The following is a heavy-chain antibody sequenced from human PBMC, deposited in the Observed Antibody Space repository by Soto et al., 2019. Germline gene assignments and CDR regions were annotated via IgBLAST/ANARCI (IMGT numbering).Heavy chain of an antibody. CDR3: ARPITVAHAFDI. D-gene: IGHD4-17*01. J-gene: IGHJ3*02. Sequence: QVQLQQWGAGLLKPSETLSLTCAVYGGSFSGYYWSWIRHPPGKGLEWIGEINHSGSTNYNPSLTSRVTISVDTSKNQFSLKLSSVAAADTAVYYCARPITVAHAFDIWGQGTMVTVSS. CDR2: INHSGST. CDR1: GGSFSGYY. V-gene: IGHV4-34*01.